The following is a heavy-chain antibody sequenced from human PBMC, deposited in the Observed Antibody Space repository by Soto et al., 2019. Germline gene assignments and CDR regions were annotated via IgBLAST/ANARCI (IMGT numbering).Heavy chain of an antibody. V-gene: IGHV3-23*01. J-gene: IGHJ1*01. CDR1: GLTFSSYG. Sequence: EVQLLESGGGLVQPGGSLRLSCAASGLTFSSYGMTWVRQAPGKGLEWVSAIIGSGVPYNVEYMKGRFPISRDNSKSTLFLQMNSLRAEDTAVYYCATSGGDSGGFEYFKYWGQGTLVTVSS. D-gene: IGHD2-21*02. CDR2: IIGSGVP. CDR3: ATSGGDSGGFEYFKY.